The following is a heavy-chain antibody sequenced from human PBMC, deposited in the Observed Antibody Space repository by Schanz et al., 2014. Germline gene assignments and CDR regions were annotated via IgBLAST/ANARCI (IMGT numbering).Heavy chain of an antibody. V-gene: IGHV3-53*01. Sequence: EMQLVESGGGLIQPGGSLRLSCAASGFTVTSYYMSWVRQAPGKGLEWVSVIYSGDNTYYADSVKGRFTISRDNSKNTVYLQMNSLRAEDTAVYFCASLIGTTSAHFYGMDVWSQGTTVTVSS. CDR1: GFTVTSYY. D-gene: IGHD1-7*01. CDR2: IYSGDNT. CDR3: ASLIGTTSAHFYGMDV. J-gene: IGHJ6*02.